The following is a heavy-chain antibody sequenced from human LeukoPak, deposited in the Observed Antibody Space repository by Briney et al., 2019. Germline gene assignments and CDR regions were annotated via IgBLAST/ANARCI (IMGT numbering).Heavy chain of an antibody. CDR3: ARQTNDYYDSSGPYDY. CDR1: GFTFSSYW. V-gene: IGHV3-7*03. Sequence: GGSLRLSCVASGFTFSSYWMSWVRQAPGKGLEWVANIKQDGSEKYYVGSVEGPFTISRDNAKNSLYLQINSLRAEDTAVYYCARQTNDYYDSSGPYDYWGQGTLVTVSS. D-gene: IGHD3-22*01. CDR2: IKQDGSEK. J-gene: IGHJ4*02.